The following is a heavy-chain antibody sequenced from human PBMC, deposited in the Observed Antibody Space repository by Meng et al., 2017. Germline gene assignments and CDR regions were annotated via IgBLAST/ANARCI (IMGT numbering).Heavy chain of an antibody. CDR3: ARNDCSSTSCYAYYYYGMDV. J-gene: IGHJ6*02. CDR2: IYYSGST. Sequence: ESLKISCTVSGGSISSYYWSWIRQPPGKGLEWIGYIYYSGSTNYNPSLKSRVTISVDTSKNQFSLKLSSVTAADTAVYYCARNDCSSTSCYAYYYYGMDVWGQGTTVTVSS. D-gene: IGHD2-2*01. CDR1: GGSISSYY. V-gene: IGHV4-59*12.